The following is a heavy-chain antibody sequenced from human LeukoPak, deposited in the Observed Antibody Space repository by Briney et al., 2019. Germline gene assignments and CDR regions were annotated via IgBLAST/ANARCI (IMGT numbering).Heavy chain of an antibody. CDR3: ANLVYSNTY. V-gene: IGHV3-23*01. CDR1: GITFRSYA. J-gene: IGHJ4*02. D-gene: IGHD5-12*01. Sequence: PGGSLRLSCVASGITFRSYAMSWVRQAPGKGLKWVSSISGAGGGTFYADSVEGRFTISRDNSKNTLYLQMSSLRGEDTAIYYCANLVYSNTYWGQGTLVTVSS. CDR2: ISGAGGGT.